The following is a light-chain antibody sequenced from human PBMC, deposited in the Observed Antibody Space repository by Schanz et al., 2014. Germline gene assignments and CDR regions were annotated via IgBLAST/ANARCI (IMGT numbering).Light chain of an antibody. J-gene: IGKJ4*01. CDR1: QSVRSY. V-gene: IGKV3-11*01. CDR2: GAS. CDR3: QQRSIWPLT. Sequence: EIVLTQSPATLSLSPGERATLSCRASQSVRSYLAWYQQKPGQTPRLLIYGASSRATGIPARFSGRGSGTDFTLTISSLEPEDFAVYYCQQRSIWPLTFGGGTKVEIK.